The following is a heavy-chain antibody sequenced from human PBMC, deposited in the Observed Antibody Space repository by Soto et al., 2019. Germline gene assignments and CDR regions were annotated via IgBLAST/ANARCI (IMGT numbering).Heavy chain of an antibody. CDR2: MNPNSGNT. CDR1: GYTFTSYD. V-gene: IGHV1-8*01. Sequence: ASVKVSCKASGYTFTSYDINWVRQATGQGLEWMGWMNPNSGNTSYAQKFQGRVTMTRNTSISTAYMELSSLRSEDTAVYYCARGGLQWLAPSRFDPWGQGTLVTVSS. D-gene: IGHD6-19*01. CDR3: ARGGLQWLAPSRFDP. J-gene: IGHJ5*02.